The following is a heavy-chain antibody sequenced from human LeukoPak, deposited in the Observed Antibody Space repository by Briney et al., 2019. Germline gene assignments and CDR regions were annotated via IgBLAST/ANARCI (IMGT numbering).Heavy chain of an antibody. J-gene: IGHJ6*02. D-gene: IGHD2-2*02. CDR1: GFTFSSYW. CDR3: AKDLKGVVVPAAISFYYYYGMDV. CDR2: ISGSGGST. Sequence: GGSLRLSCAASGFTFSSYWMSWVRQAPGKGLEWVSAISGSGGSTYYADSVKGRFTISRDNSKNTLYLQMNSLRAEDTAVYYCAKDLKGVVVPAAISFYYYYGMDVWGQGTTVTVSS. V-gene: IGHV3-23*01.